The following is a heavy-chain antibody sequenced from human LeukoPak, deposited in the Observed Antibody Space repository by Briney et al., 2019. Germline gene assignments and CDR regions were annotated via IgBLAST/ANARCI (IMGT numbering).Heavy chain of an antibody. D-gene: IGHD2-8*01. CDR3: ARGGAQQHTNGWHIGNLDS. CDR1: GYTFTGYY. V-gene: IGHV1-2*02. J-gene: IGHJ4*02. CDR2: INANTGVT. Sequence: EASVKVSCKASGYTFTGYYIHWVRQAPGQGLECMGWINANTGVTNYGQNFQGRVTMTRDTSSSTAYMEVSSLRSDDTAVYYCARGGAQQHTNGWHIGNLDSRGQGTLVTVSS.